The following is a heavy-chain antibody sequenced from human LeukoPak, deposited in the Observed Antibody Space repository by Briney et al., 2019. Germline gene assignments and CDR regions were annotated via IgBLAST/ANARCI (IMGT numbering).Heavy chain of an antibody. CDR2: IIPIFGTA. CDR1: GGTFSSYA. CDR3: ARGYYYGSGNPPEL. V-gene: IGHV1-69*13. J-gene: IGHJ4*02. Sequence: ASVKVSCKASGGTFSSYAISWVRQAPGQGLEWMGGIIPIFGTANYAQKFQGRVTITADESTSTAYMELSSLRSEDTAVYYCARGYYYGSGNPPELWGQGTLVTVSS. D-gene: IGHD3-10*01.